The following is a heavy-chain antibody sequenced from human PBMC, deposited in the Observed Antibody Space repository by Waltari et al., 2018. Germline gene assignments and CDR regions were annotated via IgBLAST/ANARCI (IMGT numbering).Heavy chain of an antibody. D-gene: IGHD2-15*01. CDR2: MNPNSGNT. V-gene: IGHV1-8*03. J-gene: IGHJ6*02. CDR1: GYTFTSYD. Sequence: QVQLVQSGAEVKKPGASVKVSCKASGYTFTSYDINWVRQATGQGLEWMGWMNPNSGNTGYAQKFQGRVTSTADESTSTAYMELSSLRSEDTAVYYCAREAYCSGGSCGGDYYYYGMDVWGQGTTVTVSS. CDR3: AREAYCSGGSCGGDYYYYGMDV.